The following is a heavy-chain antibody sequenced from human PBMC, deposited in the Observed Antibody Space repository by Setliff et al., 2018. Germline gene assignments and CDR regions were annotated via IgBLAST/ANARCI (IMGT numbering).Heavy chain of an antibody. CDR1: GYTFTSYA. CDR3: RFWSGYYKNDY. V-gene: IGHV1-3*01. CDR2: INAGNGNT. Sequence: GASVKVSCKASGYTFTSYAMHWVRQAPGQRLEWMGWINAGNGNTKYSQKFQGRVTITRDTSASTAYMELSSLRSEDTAAYYCRFWSGYYKNDYWGQGTLVTVS. D-gene: IGHD3-3*01. J-gene: IGHJ4*02.